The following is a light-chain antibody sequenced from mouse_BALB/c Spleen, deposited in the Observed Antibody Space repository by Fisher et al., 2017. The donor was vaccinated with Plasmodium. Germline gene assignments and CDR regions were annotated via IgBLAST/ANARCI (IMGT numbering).Light chain of an antibody. CDR3: WQGSLFPFT. CDR1: QSLLDSDGKTF. CDR2: LES. Sequence: DIVLTQSPLTLSVTIGHPASISCKSSQSLLDSDGKTFLNWLLQRPGQSPKRLISLESKLDSGVPDRFTGSGSGTDFTLKISRVEAEDLGVYYCWQGSLFPFTFGSGTKLEIK. V-gene: IGKV1-135*01. J-gene: IGKJ4*01.